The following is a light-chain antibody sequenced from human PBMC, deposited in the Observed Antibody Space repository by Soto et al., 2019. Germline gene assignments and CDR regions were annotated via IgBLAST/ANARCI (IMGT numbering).Light chain of an antibody. CDR2: EVS. Sequence: QSALTQPASVSGSPGQSITISCTGTSSDVGGYNYVSWYQQHPGKAPKLMIYEVSNRPSGVSNRFSGSKSGNTASLTMSGLQAEDGADYYCSSYTSSSTRVFGGGTKLTVL. CDR3: SSYTSSSTRV. CDR1: SSDVGGYNY. J-gene: IGLJ3*02. V-gene: IGLV2-14*01.